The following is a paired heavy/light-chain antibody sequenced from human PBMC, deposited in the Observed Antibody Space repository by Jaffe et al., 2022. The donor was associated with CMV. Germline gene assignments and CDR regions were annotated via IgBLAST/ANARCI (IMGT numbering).Light chain of an antibody. J-gene: IGKJ3*01. Sequence: DIVMTQTPLSLPVTPGEPASISCRSSQSLFDSDDGNTYLDWYLQKPGQSPQLLIYRLSFRASGVPDRFSGSGSGTDFTLKISRVEAEDVGVYYCEQRLEFPFTFGPGTKVEIK. CDR3: EQRLEFPFT. V-gene: IGKV2-40*01. CDR1: QSLFDSDDGNTY. CDR2: RLS.
Heavy chain of an antibody. V-gene: IGHV3-33*01. Sequence: QVQLVESGGGGVQPGRSLRLSCEASGFIFGDYGMHWVRQAPGKGLEWLAVIWYDGTNEYYRDSVRGRFTISRDNSKNTLFLQMNSLRAEDTAVYYCARENITSGSADHWGQGTLVAVSS. D-gene: IGHD1-26*01. CDR1: GFIFGDYG. CDR3: ARENITSGSADH. J-gene: IGHJ4*02. CDR2: IWYDGTNE.